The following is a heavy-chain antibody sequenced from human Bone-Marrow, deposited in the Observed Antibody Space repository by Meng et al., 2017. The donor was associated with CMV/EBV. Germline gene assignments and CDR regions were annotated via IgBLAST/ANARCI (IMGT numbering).Heavy chain of an antibody. CDR3: ARAIVGANDAFDI. Sequence: GESLKISCKGSGYSFSSYWIGWVRQTPGKGLEWMGIIYPRDSDTRYSPSFQGQVTVSADKSISTAYLQWSSLKASDTAMYYCARAIVGANDAFDIWGRGTMVTVSS. V-gene: IGHV5-51*01. D-gene: IGHD1-26*01. CDR2: IYPRDSDT. CDR1: GYSFSSYW. J-gene: IGHJ3*02.